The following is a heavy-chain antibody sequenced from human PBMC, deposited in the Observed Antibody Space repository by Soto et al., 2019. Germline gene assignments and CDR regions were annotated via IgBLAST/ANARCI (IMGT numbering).Heavy chain of an antibody. CDR1: VYTFVSYY. D-gene: IGHD3-3*01. Sequence: ASVKVSCKASVYTFVSYYLHWVRQAPGQGLEWMGVINSGGGSTSYAQKFQGRVTMTRDTSTSTVYMELSSLRPEDTAVYYCVRAEEWLSSGYYLDYWGQGALVTVSS. CDR3: VRAEEWLSSGYYLDY. J-gene: IGHJ4*02. V-gene: IGHV1-46*03. CDR2: INSGGGST.